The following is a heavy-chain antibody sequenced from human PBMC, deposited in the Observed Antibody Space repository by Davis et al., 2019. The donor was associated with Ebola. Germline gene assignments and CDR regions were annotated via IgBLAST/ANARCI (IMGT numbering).Heavy chain of an antibody. CDR3: AKQSLGSTSLWFDP. V-gene: IGHV3-43*01. Sequence: GESLKISCAASGITFDDYIMHWVRQVPGKGLEWVSLISWDGGSTYYADSVKGRFTISRDDSKNSLYLQMSSLRTEDTALYYCAKQSLGSTSLWFDPWGQGTLVTVSS. CDR1: GITFDDYI. CDR2: ISWDGGST. J-gene: IGHJ5*02. D-gene: IGHD2-2*01.